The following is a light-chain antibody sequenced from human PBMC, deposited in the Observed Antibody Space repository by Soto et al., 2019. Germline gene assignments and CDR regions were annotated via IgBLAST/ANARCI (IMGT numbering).Light chain of an antibody. J-gene: IGKJ4*01. CDR2: RAS. Sequence: EIVMTQSPDTLSVSPGERATLSCRASQSVDSNLAWYQQKPGQAPRLLIYRASTRATGVPARFSGSGSGTEFSSNIRRLAFEGFALYFCQHYNRWSLTFGGGTRVEIK. CDR1: QSVDSN. CDR3: QHYNRWSLT. V-gene: IGKV3-15*01.